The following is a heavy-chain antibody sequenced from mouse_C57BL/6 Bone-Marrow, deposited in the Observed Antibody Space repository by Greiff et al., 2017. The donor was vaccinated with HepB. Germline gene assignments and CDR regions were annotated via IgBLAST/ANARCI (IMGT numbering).Heavy chain of an antibody. CDR1: GYTFTSYW. D-gene: IGHD1-1*01. CDR3: TPYTVVAKGY. CDR2: IYPGNSDT. J-gene: IGHJ2*01. Sequence: EVQLQESGTVLARPGASVKMSCKTSGYTFTSYWMHWVNQRPGQGLDWIGAIYPGNSDTSYNQKFKGKAKLTAVTSASTAYMERSSLTNEDSAVYYCTPYTVVAKGYWGQGTTLTVSS. V-gene: IGHV1-5*01.